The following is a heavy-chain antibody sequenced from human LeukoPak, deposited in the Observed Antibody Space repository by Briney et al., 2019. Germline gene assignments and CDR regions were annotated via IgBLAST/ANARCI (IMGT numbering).Heavy chain of an antibody. Sequence: PGGSLRLSCAASGFTVTYNEMSWVRQAPGKGLEWVSRINTDGSSTSYADSVKGRFTISRDNAKNTLYLQMNGLRAEDTAVYYCARGWQIDYWGQGTLVTVSS. D-gene: IGHD5-24*01. V-gene: IGHV3-74*01. CDR3: ARGWQIDY. J-gene: IGHJ4*02. CDR1: GFTVTYNE. CDR2: INTDGSST.